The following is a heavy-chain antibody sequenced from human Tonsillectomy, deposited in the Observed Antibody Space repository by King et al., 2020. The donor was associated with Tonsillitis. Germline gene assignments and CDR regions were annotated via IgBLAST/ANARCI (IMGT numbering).Heavy chain of an antibody. Sequence: QLVQSGAEVKKPGSSVKVSCKASGGTFSSYAISWVRQAPGQGLEWMGRIIPILGIANYAQKFQGRVTITADKSTSTAYMELSRLRSEDTAVYYCARDGGYGSSGYQGWFDPWGQGTLVTGSS. D-gene: IGHD3-22*01. J-gene: IGHJ5*02. CDR3: ARDGGYGSSGYQGWFDP. V-gene: IGHV1-69*04. CDR1: GGTFSSYA. CDR2: IIPILGIA.